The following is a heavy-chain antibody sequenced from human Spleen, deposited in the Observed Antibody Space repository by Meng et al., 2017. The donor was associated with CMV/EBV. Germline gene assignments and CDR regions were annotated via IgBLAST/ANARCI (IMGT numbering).Heavy chain of an antibody. J-gene: IGHJ5*02. CDR3: ARGTYCSSTSCYLVGWFDP. Sequence: GGSLRLSCAASGFTVSSYSMNWVRQAPGKGLEWVSSISSSSYIYYADSVKGRFTISRDNAKNSLYLQMNSLRAEDTAVYYCARGTYCSSTSCYLVGWFDPWGQGTLVTVSS. CDR1: GFTVSSYS. D-gene: IGHD2-2*01. V-gene: IGHV3-21*01. CDR2: ISSSSYI.